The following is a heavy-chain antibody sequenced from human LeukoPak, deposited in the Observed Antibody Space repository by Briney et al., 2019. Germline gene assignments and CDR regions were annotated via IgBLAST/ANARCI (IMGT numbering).Heavy chain of an antibody. D-gene: IGHD4-23*01. J-gene: IGHJ4*02. V-gene: IGHV3-11*01. CDR3: ARDHDGGNSGFFDY. Sequence: GGSLRLSCAASGFNFSDYYMTWIRQVPGKGLEWLSYISSSGNIKSYADSVKGRFTISRDNAKKSLDLQMNSLRVEDTAVYYCARDHDGGNSGFFDYWGQGTLVTVSA. CDR1: GFNFSDYY. CDR2: ISSSGNIK.